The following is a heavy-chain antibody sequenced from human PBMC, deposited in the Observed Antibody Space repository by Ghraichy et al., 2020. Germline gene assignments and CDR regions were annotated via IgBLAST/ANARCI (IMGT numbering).Heavy chain of an antibody. J-gene: IGHJ4*02. CDR3: AREGETDYGDYSPFDY. V-gene: IGHV3-48*02. D-gene: IGHD4-17*01. CDR1: GFTFSSYS. CDR2: ISSSSSTI. Sequence: GSLRLSCAASGFTFSSYSMNWVRQAPGKGLEWVSYISSSSSTIYYADSVKGRFTISRDNAKNSLYLQMNSLRDEDTAVYYCAREGETDYGDYSPFDYWGQGTLVTVSS.